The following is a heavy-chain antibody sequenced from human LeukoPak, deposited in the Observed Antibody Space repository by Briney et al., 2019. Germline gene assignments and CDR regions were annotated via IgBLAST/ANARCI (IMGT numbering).Heavy chain of an antibody. D-gene: IGHD3-22*01. CDR2: ISGSGGST. CDR1: GFTFSSYA. Sequence: PGGSLRLSCAASGFTFSSYAMSWVRQAPGKGLEGVSAISGSGGSTYYAGSVKGRFTISRDSSKNTLYLQMNSLRAEDTAVYYCAKPKGIVVVITTDESFDYWGQGTLVTVSS. CDR3: AKPKGIVVVITTDESFDY. J-gene: IGHJ4*02. V-gene: IGHV3-23*01.